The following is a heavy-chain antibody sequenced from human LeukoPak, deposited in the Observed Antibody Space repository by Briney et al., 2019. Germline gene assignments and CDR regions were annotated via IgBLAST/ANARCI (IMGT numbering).Heavy chain of an antibody. J-gene: IGHJ4*02. V-gene: IGHV3-7*01. CDR2: IKHDGNEK. CDR1: GITFSKYW. CDR3: ARDLGHSGYDLYDY. D-gene: IGHD5-12*01. Sequence: PGGSLRLSCVDSGITFSKYWMKWVRQAPGKGLEWVADIKHDGNEKHYVDSVEGRFTISRDNAKNSLYLQMNNLRAEDTAVYYCARDLGHSGYDLYDYWGQGTLVTVSS.